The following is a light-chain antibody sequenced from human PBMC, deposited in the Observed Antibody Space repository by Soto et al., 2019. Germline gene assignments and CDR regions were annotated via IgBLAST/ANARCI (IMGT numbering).Light chain of an antibody. V-gene: IGKV1-5*01. J-gene: IGKJ4*02. CDR1: QSIGYW. Sequence: DIQMTQSPSRLSASVGDRVTITCRASQSIGYWLAWYQQKPGKAPNLLIYAASTLETGFPSRFSGSGYGTEFTLTIASLQPDDSASYYCQQYNSFSKTFGRGTKVEIK. CDR3: QQYNSFSKT. CDR2: AAS.